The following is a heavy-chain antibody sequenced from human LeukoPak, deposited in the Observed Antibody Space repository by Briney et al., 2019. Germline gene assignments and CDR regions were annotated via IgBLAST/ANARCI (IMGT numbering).Heavy chain of an antibody. CDR3: ASLVGYCSSSSCSFDY. Sequence: GGSLRLSCAAYGFTFSSYWMNWVRQAPGKGLEWVANIKQDGSEQYYVDSVKGRFTISRDNAKNSLYLQMNSLRAEDTAVYYCASLVGYCSSSSCSFDYWGQGTLVTVSS. D-gene: IGHD2-2*01. CDR1: GFTFSSYW. J-gene: IGHJ4*02. V-gene: IGHV3-7*01. CDR2: IKQDGSEQ.